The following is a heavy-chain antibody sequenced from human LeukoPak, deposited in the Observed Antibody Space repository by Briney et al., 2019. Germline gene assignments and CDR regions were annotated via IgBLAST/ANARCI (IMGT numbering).Heavy chain of an antibody. D-gene: IGHD6-19*01. CDR2: IYYSRST. J-gene: IGHJ4*02. V-gene: IGHV4-39*01. CDR3: ATGNGGWHAIGGY. Sequence: SETLSLTCTVCGGSISSRLYYWRWIRHPPGKGLEWIGSIYYSRSTYYHPSLNSRVPISVDTSKSQFSLKLSSVTAADTAVYYCATGNGGWHAIGGYWGQGTLVTVSS. CDR1: GGSISSRLYY.